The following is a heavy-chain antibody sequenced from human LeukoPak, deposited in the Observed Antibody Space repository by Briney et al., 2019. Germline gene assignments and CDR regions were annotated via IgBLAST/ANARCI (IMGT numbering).Heavy chain of an antibody. D-gene: IGHD3-22*01. CDR3: ARVLSRGMSSGYYSSFDY. V-gene: IGHV3-30-3*01. CDR2: ISYDGSNK. Sequence: GRSLRLSCAASGFTFSSYAMHWVRQAPGKGLEWVAVISYDGSNKYYADSVKGRFTISRDNSKNTLYLQMNSLRAEDTAVYYCARVLSRGMSSGYYSSFDYWGQGTLVTVSS. CDR1: GFTFSSYA. J-gene: IGHJ4*02.